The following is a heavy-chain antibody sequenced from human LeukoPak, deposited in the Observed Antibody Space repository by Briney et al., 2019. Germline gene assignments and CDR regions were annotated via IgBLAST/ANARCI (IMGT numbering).Heavy chain of an antibody. J-gene: IGHJ4*02. Sequence: GGSLRLSCAASGFTFSSYELNWVRQAPGKGLEWVSYISSSSSYIYYADSVKGRFTISRDNAKNSLYLQMNSLRAEDTAVYYCARVSSSGYYADYWGQGTLVTVSS. V-gene: IGHV3-21*05. CDR3: ARVSSSGYYADY. D-gene: IGHD3-22*01. CDR1: GFTFSSYE. CDR2: ISSSSSYI.